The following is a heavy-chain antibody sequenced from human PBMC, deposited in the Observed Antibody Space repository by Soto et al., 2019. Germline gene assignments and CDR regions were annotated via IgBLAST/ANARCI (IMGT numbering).Heavy chain of an antibody. J-gene: IGHJ6*03. Sequence: SETLSLTCTVSGGSISSYYWSWIRQPPGKGLEWIGYIYYSGSTNYNPSLKSRVTISVDTSKNQFSLKLGSVTAADTAVYYCARVRDYDFWSGYPTDYYYYYMDVWGKGTTVTVSS. D-gene: IGHD3-3*01. CDR2: IYYSGST. CDR1: GGSISSYY. V-gene: IGHV4-59*01. CDR3: ARVRDYDFWSGYPTDYYYYYMDV.